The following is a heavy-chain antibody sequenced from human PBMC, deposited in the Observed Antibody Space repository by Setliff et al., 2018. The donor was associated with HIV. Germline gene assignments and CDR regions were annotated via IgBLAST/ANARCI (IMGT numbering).Heavy chain of an antibody. CDR2: MNPYSGDT. CDR3: ARGGVCTSSSCGGIYYYGMDV. J-gene: IGHJ6*02. Sequence: GASVKVSCKASGYTFTSYAMNWVRQAPGQGLEWMGWMNPYSGDTGSAQKFQGRVSLTSNTAISTAYMELSSLRSADTAVYYCARGGVCTSSSCGGIYYYGMDVWSQGTTVTVSS. D-gene: IGHD2-2*01. CDR1: GYTFTSYA. V-gene: IGHV1-8*02.